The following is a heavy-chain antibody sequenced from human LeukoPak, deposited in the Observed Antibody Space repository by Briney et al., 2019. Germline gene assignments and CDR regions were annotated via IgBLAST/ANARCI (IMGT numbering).Heavy chain of an antibody. J-gene: IGHJ4*02. Sequence: GGSLRLSCAASGFTFSSYSMNWVRQAPGKGLEWVAVISYDGSNKYYGESVKGRFTISRDNSKNTLYLLMNSLRAEDTAVYYCARGSAYSYDFTGRERTKSRLDYWGQGTLVTVSS. CDR3: ARGSAYSYDFTGRERTKSRLDY. V-gene: IGHV3-30*03. CDR2: ISYDGSNK. D-gene: IGHD5-18*01. CDR1: GFTFSSYS.